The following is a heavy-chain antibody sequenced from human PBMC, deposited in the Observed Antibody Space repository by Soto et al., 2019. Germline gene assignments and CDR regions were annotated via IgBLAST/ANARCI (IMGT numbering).Heavy chain of an antibody. Sequence: QVQLVQSGAEVQKPGSSVKVSCKASGGTFSSYAISWVRQAPGQGLEWMGGIIPIFGTANYAQKFQGRVTITAGESTITAYMELSSLGSEDTAVYYWARLGYCSSTSCYSDDAFDIWGQGTMVTVSS. CDR2: IIPIFGTA. J-gene: IGHJ3*02. D-gene: IGHD2-2*01. CDR1: GGTFSSYA. V-gene: IGHV1-69*01. CDR3: ARLGYCSSTSCYSDDAFDI.